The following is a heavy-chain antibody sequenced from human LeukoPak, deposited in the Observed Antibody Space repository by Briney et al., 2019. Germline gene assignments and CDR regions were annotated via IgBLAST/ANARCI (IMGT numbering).Heavy chain of an antibody. CDR2: ISSDGSHK. D-gene: IGHD3-9*01. CDR3: AKGSIDWYYFDY. V-gene: IGHV3-30*18. CDR1: GFSFSTYG. Sequence: GGSLRLSCAASGFSFSTYGMHWVRQAPGKGLEWVAVISSDGSHKYWADSVKGRFTISRDNSKNTVYLQMNSLRAEDTAVYYCAKGSIDWYYFDYWGQGTLVTVSS. J-gene: IGHJ4*02.